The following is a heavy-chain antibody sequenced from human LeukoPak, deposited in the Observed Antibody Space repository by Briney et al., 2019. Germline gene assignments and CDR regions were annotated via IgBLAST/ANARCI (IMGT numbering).Heavy chain of an antibody. D-gene: IGHD2-15*01. Sequence: SETLSLTCTVYGGSVSSYYWSWIRQPPGQGLEWIGYISDSGSTNYNPFLKSRITISADTAGNQFSLWLSSVTAADTAVYYCARKISYISVFDYWGQGTLVAVSS. CDR2: ISDSGST. CDR3: ARKISYISVFDY. V-gene: IGHV4-59*02. CDR1: GGSVSSYY. J-gene: IGHJ4*02.